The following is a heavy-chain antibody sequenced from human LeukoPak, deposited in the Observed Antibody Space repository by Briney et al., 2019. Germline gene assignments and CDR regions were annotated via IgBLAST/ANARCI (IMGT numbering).Heavy chain of an antibody. J-gene: IGHJ4*02. CDR2: INPSGGRT. CDR3: ARDSGSYTLGGY. V-gene: IGHV1-46*01. D-gene: IGHD1-26*01. CDR1: GYTFTSYD. Sequence: ASVKVSCKASGYTFTSYDMHWVRQAPGQGLEWMGIINPSGGRTSNAQKFQGRVTMTRDTSTSTVYMELSSLRSEDTAVYYCARDSGSYTLGGYWGQGTLVTVSS.